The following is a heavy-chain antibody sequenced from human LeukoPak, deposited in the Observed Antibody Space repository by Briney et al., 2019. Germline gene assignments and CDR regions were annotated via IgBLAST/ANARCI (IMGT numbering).Heavy chain of an antibody. Sequence: GGSLRLSCAASGFTFSSYSMNWVRQAPGKGLEWVSSISSSSSYIYYADSVKGRFTISRDNAKNSLYLQMNSLRAEDTAVYYCARDLEWFGELDPFDYWGQGTLVTVSS. CDR2: ISSSSSYI. V-gene: IGHV3-21*01. J-gene: IGHJ4*02. CDR3: ARDLEWFGELDPFDY. CDR1: GFTFSSYS. D-gene: IGHD3-10*01.